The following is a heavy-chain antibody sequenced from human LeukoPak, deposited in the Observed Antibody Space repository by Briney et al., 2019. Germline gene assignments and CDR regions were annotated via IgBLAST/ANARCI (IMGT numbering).Heavy chain of an antibody. CDR1: EFTFSSYN. Sequence: GGSLRLSCAASEFTFSSYNMNWVRQAPGKGLEWVSSISSSSSYIYYADSVKGRFTISRDNAKNSLYLQMNSLRAEDTAVYYCAREIFWSGYYSNLHFDYWGQGTLVTVSS. CDR3: AREIFWSGYYSNLHFDY. J-gene: IGHJ4*02. V-gene: IGHV3-21*01. D-gene: IGHD3-3*01. CDR2: ISSSSSYI.